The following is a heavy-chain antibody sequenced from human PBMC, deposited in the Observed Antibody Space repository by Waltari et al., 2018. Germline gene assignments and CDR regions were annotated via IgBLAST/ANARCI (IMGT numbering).Heavy chain of an antibody. CDR1: GFTFSSYW. Sequence: EVQLVESGGGLVQPGGSLRLSCAASGFTFSSYWMSWVRQAPGKGLEWVANIKQDGSEKYYVDSVKGRFTISRDNAKNSLYLQMNSLRAEDTAVYYCARERPLYGSGSGDFDYWGQGTLVTVSS. V-gene: IGHV3-7*01. CDR2: IKQDGSEK. CDR3: ARERPLYGSGSGDFDY. J-gene: IGHJ4*02. D-gene: IGHD3-10*01.